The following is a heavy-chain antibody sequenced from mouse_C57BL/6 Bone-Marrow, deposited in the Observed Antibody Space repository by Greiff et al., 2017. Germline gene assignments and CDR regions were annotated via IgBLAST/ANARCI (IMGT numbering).Heavy chain of an antibody. V-gene: IGHV14-4*01. D-gene: IGHD3-1*01. CDR2: IDPENGDT. CDR1: GFNIKDDY. CDR3: TTGGLRA. J-gene: IGHJ4*01. Sequence: VQLQQSGAELVRPGASVKLSCTASGFNIKDDYMHWVKQRPEQGLEWIGWIDPENGDTEYASKFQGKATITADTSSNTAYLQLGGLTSEDTAAYYCTTGGLRAGGQGTSVTVSS.